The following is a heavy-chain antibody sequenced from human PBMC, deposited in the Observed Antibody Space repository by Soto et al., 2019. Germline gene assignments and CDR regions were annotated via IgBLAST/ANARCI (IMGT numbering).Heavy chain of an antibody. CDR1: GFSFSTSGVA. CDR2: ICWDDDK. CDR3: AXRLRTSNGWGTFDY. D-gene: IGHD4-17*01. V-gene: IGHV2-5*02. Sequence: QITLKESGPTLVKPTQTLTLSCTFSGFSFSTSGVAVGWIRQPPGKALEWVAFICWDDDKRXLPXXXGXXTXXXXXXXXXXXXXXXXXXPXDXATYYCAXRLRTSNGWGTFDYXXXGIVXXVSS. J-gene: IGHJ4*01.